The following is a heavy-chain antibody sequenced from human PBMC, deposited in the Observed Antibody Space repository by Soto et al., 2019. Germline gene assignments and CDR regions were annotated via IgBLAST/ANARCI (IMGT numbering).Heavy chain of an antibody. D-gene: IGHD3-16*01. CDR1: GFTFDDFA. Sequence: GGSLRLSCAASGFTFDDFAMHWVRQAPGKGLEWVSGISWNSGSIGYADSVKGRFTISRDNAKNSLYLQMNSLRAEDTALYYCAKTTGVGYYDYSYWGQGTLVTVSS. J-gene: IGHJ4*02. CDR3: AKTTGVGYYDYSY. CDR2: ISWNSGSI. V-gene: IGHV3-9*01.